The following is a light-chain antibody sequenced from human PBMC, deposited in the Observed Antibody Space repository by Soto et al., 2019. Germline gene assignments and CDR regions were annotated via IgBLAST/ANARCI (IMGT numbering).Light chain of an antibody. Sequence: QSALTQPASVSGSPGQSITISCTGTSSDVGGYNYVSWYQQHPGTAPKLMIYDVSDRPSGVSIWFSGSKSGNTASLTISGLQSEDEADYYCNSYSSTRTYVFGTGTKVTVL. CDR1: SSDVGGYNY. CDR2: DVS. J-gene: IGLJ1*01. V-gene: IGLV2-14*01. CDR3: NSYSSTRTYV.